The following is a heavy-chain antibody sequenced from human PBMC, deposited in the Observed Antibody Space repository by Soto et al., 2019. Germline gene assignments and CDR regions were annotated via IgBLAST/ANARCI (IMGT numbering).Heavy chain of an antibody. Sequence: ASVKVSCKASGYTFTGYYMHWVLQAPGQGLEWMGWINPNSGGTNYAQKFQGRVTMTRDTSISTAYMELSRLRSDDTAVYYCARVRGYSYGDAFDIWGQGTMVTVSS. J-gene: IGHJ3*02. V-gene: IGHV1-2*02. CDR1: GYTFTGYY. D-gene: IGHD5-18*01. CDR2: INPNSGGT. CDR3: ARVRGYSYGDAFDI.